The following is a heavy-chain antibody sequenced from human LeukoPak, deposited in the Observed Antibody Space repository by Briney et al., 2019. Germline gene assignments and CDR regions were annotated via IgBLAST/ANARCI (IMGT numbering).Heavy chain of an antibody. V-gene: IGHV3-7*01. CDR1: GFTFGRHW. CDR2: MNQGGSET. D-gene: IGHD3-16*01. J-gene: IGHJ4*02. Sequence: GGSLRLSCAASGFTFGRHWMSWVRQAPGKGLEWVAHMNQGGSETTNVDSVKGRFTISRDDAKNLVFLQMNSLRVEDTAVYYCARDGVSGGFDYWGQGILVTVSS. CDR3: ARDGVSGGFDY.